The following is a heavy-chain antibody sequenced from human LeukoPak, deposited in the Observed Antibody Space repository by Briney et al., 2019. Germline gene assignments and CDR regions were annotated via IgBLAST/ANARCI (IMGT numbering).Heavy chain of an antibody. J-gene: IGHJ6*02. D-gene: IGHD3-9*01. CDR3: ARDQIPGGDWLPRLYGMDA. CDR2: IWYDGSNK. CDR1: GFTFSSYG. V-gene: IGHV3-33*01. Sequence: PGGSLRLSCAASGFTFSSYGMHWVRQAPGKGLEWVAVIWYDGSNKYYADSVKGRFTISRDNSKNTLYLQMNNLRAEDTAVYYCARDQIPGGDWLPRLYGMDAWGQGTTVTVSS.